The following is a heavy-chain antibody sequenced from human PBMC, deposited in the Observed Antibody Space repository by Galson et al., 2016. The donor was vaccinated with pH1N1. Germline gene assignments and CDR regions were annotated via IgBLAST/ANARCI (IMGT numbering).Heavy chain of an antibody. V-gene: IGHV3-7*01. CDR1: GFTFSNYW. CDR3: ARAIGSRSAY. J-gene: IGHJ4*02. CDR2: IKEDGSET. D-gene: IGHD3-16*02. Sequence: SLRLSCAASGFTFSNYWMHWVRQVPGKGLEWVANIKEDGSETYYVDSVRGRFTISRDNAKNSLYLQMNSLRDEDTAVYYCARAIGSRSAYWGQGTLVTVSS.